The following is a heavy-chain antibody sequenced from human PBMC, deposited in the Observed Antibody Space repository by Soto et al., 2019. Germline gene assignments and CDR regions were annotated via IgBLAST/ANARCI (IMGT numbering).Heavy chain of an antibody. CDR2: IWYDGSNK. J-gene: IGHJ5*02. CDR1: GFTFSSYG. V-gene: IGHV3-33*01. Sequence: PGGSLRLSCAASGFTFSSYGMHWVRQAPGKGLEWVAVIWYDGSNKYYADSVKGRFAISRDNSKNTLYLQMNSLRAEDTAVYYCARDLRWFDPWRQGTLVTVSS. CDR3: ARDLRWFDP.